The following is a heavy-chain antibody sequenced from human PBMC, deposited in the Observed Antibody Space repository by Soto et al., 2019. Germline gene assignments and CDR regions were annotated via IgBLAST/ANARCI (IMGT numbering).Heavy chain of an antibody. V-gene: IGHV3-30*18. CDR1: GFTFSSYG. Sequence: GGSLRPSCAASGFTFSSYGMHWVRQAPGKGLEWVAVISYDGSNKYYADSVKGRFTISRDNSKNTLYLQMNSLRAEDTAVYYCAKAGSSSSLSVDYWGQGTLVTVSS. J-gene: IGHJ4*02. CDR2: ISYDGSNK. D-gene: IGHD6-6*01. CDR3: AKAGSSSSLSVDY.